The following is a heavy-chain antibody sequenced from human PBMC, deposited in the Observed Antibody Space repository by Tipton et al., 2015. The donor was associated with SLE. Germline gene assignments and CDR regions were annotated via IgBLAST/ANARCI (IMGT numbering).Heavy chain of an antibody. CDR1: GGSINNYY. J-gene: IGHJ4*02. D-gene: IGHD5-18*01. CDR2: IYRSGST. V-gene: IGHV4-4*08. Sequence: TLSLTCTVSGGSINNYYWSWIRQPPGKGLEWIGYIYRSGSTNYNPSLKSRLTISVDTSKNQFSLRLTSVTAADTALYYCARGTLQLWSYFDSWGQGTLVTVSS. CDR3: ARGTLQLWSYFDS.